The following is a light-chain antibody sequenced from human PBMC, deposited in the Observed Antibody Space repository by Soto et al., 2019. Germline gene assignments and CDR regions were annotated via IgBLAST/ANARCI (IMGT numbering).Light chain of an antibody. CDR2: GAS. J-gene: IGKJ1*01. CDR1: QSISSSY. CDR3: QQYGSSPPWT. Sequence: VMTRSPGTLSLSPGKRATLSCRASQSISSSYLAWYQQRPGQAPRLLIYGASSRATGIPDRFSGSGSGTDFTPTISRLEPEDFAVYYCQQYGSSPPWTFGQGTKVDI. V-gene: IGKV3-20*01.